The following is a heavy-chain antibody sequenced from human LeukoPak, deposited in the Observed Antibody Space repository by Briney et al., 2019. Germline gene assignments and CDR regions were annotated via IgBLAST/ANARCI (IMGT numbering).Heavy chain of an antibody. Sequence: ASVKVSCKASGYTFTSYAMNWVRQAPGQGLEWMGCINTNTGNATYAQGFTGRFVFSLDTSVSTAYLQISSLKAEDTAVYYCARAHQPLGGLSSPDSWGQGTLVTVSS. J-gene: IGHJ5*01. D-gene: IGHD3-16*02. CDR1: GYTFTSYA. CDR3: ARAHQPLGGLSSPDS. V-gene: IGHV7-4-1*02. CDR2: INTNTGNA.